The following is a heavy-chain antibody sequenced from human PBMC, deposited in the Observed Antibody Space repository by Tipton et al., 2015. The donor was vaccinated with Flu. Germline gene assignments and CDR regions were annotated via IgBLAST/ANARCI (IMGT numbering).Heavy chain of an antibody. D-gene: IGHD3-9*01. J-gene: IGHJ6*02. CDR3: ARDRKEILTGSPRYYYGMDV. Sequence: TLSLTCTVSGGSISSGGYYWSWIRQHPGKGLEWIGYIYYSGSTNYNPSLKSRVTISVDTSKNQFSLKLSSVTAADTAVYYCARDRKEILTGSPRYYYGMDVWGQGTTVTVSS. CDR1: GGSISSGGYY. CDR2: IYYSGST. V-gene: IGHV4-61*08.